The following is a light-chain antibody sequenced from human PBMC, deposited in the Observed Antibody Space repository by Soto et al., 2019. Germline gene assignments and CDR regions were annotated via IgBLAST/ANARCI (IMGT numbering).Light chain of an antibody. Sequence: QSVLTQPPSASGAPGQSGTISCTGTSSDVGGYNYVSWYQQHRGKAPKLMIYEVSKRPSGVPDRFSGSKSGNTASLTVSGLQAEDEADYYCSSYAGSNTPYVFGTGTKVTVL. CDR2: EVS. J-gene: IGLJ1*01. CDR3: SSYAGSNTPYV. CDR1: SSDVGGYNY. V-gene: IGLV2-8*01.